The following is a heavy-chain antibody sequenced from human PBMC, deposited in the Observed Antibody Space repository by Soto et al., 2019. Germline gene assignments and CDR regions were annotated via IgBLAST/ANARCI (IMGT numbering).Heavy chain of an antibody. CDR3: ARVGVTSWCNDY. V-gene: IGHV3-48*01. Sequence: EVQLVESGGGLVQPGGSLRLSCAASGFTFSSYSINWVRQAPGKGLEWVSYISSSSSSIFYADSVRGRFTISRDNAQNSVYLQMNSLRAEDTAVYYCARVGVTSWCNDYWGQGSLVTVSP. J-gene: IGHJ4*02. CDR2: ISSSSSSI. D-gene: IGHD2-8*01. CDR1: GFTFSSYS.